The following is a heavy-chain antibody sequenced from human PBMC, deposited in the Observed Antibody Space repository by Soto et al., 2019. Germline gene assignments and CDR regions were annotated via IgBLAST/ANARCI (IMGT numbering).Heavy chain of an antibody. CDR2: INPGGVST. V-gene: IGHV1-46*01. Sequence: ASVKVSCKASGYTFTNYYMHWVRLAPGQGLEWMGIINPGGVSTTYAQKFWGRVTMTKDTSTSTVFMELSSLRSEDTAVYYCARGLITAAGTPLSHWGQGTLVTVSS. CDR3: ARGLITAAGTPLSH. D-gene: IGHD6-13*01. CDR1: GYTFTNYY. J-gene: IGHJ4*02.